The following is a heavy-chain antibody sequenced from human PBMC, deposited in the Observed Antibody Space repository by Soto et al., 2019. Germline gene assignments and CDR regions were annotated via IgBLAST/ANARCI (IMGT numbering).Heavy chain of an antibody. J-gene: IGHJ6*02. D-gene: IGHD2-15*01. CDR2: ISYDGSNK. Sequence: GGSLRLSCAASGFTFSSYGMHWVRQAPGKGLEWVAVISYDGSNKYYADSVKGRFTISRDNSMNTLYLQMNSLRAEDTAVYYCAKDLKTVVKRGVEDYYYGMDVWGQGTTVTVSS. CDR1: GFTFSSYG. V-gene: IGHV3-30*18. CDR3: AKDLKTVVKRGVEDYYYGMDV.